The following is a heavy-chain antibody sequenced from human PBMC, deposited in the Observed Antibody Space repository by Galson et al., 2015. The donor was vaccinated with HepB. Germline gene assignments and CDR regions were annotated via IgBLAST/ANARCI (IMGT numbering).Heavy chain of an antibody. D-gene: IGHD3-9*01. J-gene: IGHJ4*02. CDR2: INPSGGST. CDR3: ARGGGRNYDILTGYYNVFDY. Sequence: SCKASGYTFTSYYMHWVRQAPGQGLEWMGIINPSGGSTSYAQKFQGRVTMTRDTSTSTVYMELSSLRSEDTAVYYCARGGGRNYDILTGYYNVFDYWGQGTLVTVSS. V-gene: IGHV1-46*01. CDR1: GYTFTSYY.